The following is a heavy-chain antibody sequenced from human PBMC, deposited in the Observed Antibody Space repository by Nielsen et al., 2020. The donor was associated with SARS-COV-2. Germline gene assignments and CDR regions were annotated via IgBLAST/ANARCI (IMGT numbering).Heavy chain of an antibody. CDR2: ISWNSGSI. Sequence: SLKIPCAASGFTFDDYAMHWVRPAPGKGLEWVSGISWNSGSIGYADSVKGRFTISRDNAKNSLYLQMNSLRAEDTALYYCAKGYYDSSGYYISGLDYWGQGTLVTVSS. V-gene: IGHV3-9*01. J-gene: IGHJ4*02. D-gene: IGHD3-22*01. CDR1: GFTFDDYA. CDR3: AKGYYDSSGYYISGLDY.